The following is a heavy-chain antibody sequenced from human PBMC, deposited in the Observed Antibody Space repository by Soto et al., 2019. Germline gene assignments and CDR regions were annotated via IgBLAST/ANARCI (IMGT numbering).Heavy chain of an antibody. CDR1: GGSISSGGYY. CDR3: ARVPHFDYSSSPPNWFDP. D-gene: IGHD6-13*01. J-gene: IGHJ5*02. V-gene: IGHV4-61*08. CDR2: IYYSGST. Sequence: SETLSLTCTVSGGSISSGGYYWSWIRQHPGKGLEWIGYIYYSGSTNYNPSLKSRVTISVDTSKNQFSLKLSSVTAADTAVYYCARVPHFDYSSSPPNWFDPWGQGNLVTVYS.